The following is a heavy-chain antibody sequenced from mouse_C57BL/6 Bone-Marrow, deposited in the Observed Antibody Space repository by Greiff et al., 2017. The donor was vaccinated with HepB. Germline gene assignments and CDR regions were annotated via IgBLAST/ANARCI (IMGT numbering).Heavy chain of an antibody. CDR1: GYAFSSSW. J-gene: IGHJ4*01. D-gene: IGHD2-1*01. CDR3: ARLDYGNYPYYAMDY. CDR2: IYPGDGDT. Sequence: QVQLQQSGPELVKPGASVKISCKASGYAFSSSWMNWVKQRPGKGLEWIGRIYPGDGDTNYNGKFKGKATLTADKSSSTAYMQLSSRTSEDSAVYFCARLDYGNYPYYAMDYWGQGTSVTVSS. V-gene: IGHV1-82*01.